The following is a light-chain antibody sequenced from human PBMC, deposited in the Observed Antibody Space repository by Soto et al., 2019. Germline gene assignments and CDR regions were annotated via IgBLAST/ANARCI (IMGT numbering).Light chain of an antibody. CDR3: QRYGSSPPFT. Sequence: DIQMTQSPSSLSAPVGDRVTITCRASQGISNYLAWYQQKPGKVPKLLIYAASTLQSGVPSRFSGSGSGTDFTLTISSLQPEDVATYYCQRYGSSPPFTFGQGTKVDIK. J-gene: IGKJ2*01. CDR2: AAS. CDR1: QGISNY. V-gene: IGKV1-27*01.